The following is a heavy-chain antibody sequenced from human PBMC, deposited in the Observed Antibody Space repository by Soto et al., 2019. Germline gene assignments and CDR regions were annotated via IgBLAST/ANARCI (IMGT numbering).Heavy chain of an antibody. CDR1: GFTFDDYA. Sequence: GGSLRLSCAASGFTFDDYAMNWVRQAPGKGLEWVSLISWDGGSTYYADSVKGRFTISRDNSKNSLYLQMNSLRAEDTALYYCANGGIVGATRDYFDYWGQGTLVTVSS. V-gene: IGHV3-43D*03. J-gene: IGHJ4*02. CDR3: ANGGIVGATRDYFDY. D-gene: IGHD1-26*01. CDR2: ISWDGGST.